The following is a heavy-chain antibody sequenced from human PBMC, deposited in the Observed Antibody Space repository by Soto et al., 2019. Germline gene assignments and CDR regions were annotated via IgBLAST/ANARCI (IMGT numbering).Heavy chain of an antibody. D-gene: IGHD3-9*01. Sequence: TLSLTCTVSGGSISSGGYYWSWIRQHPGKGLEWIGYIYYSGSTYYNPSLKSRVTISVDTSKNQFSLKLSSVTAADTAVYYCARDYLYDTSYFDYWGQGTLVTVSS. CDR3: ARDYLYDTSYFDY. J-gene: IGHJ4*02. V-gene: IGHV4-31*03. CDR1: GGSISSGGYY. CDR2: IYYSGST.